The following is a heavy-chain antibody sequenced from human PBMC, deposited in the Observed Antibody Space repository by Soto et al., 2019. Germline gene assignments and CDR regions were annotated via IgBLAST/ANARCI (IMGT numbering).Heavy chain of an antibody. D-gene: IGHD6-13*01. CDR1: GFIFSDYT. V-gene: IGHV3-48*02. Sequence: EVQLVESGGDLVQPGGSLRLSCAASGFIFSDYTMTWVRQAPGRGLEFVSHISSSGGAIFYAESVKGRFTVSRDNAKNSLYLQINILRDEDTAVYFCARDHGGSTWFVGVYYFFGMDVWGQGTAVTVSS. CDR2: ISSSGGAI. J-gene: IGHJ6*02. CDR3: ARDHGGSTWFVGVYYFFGMDV.